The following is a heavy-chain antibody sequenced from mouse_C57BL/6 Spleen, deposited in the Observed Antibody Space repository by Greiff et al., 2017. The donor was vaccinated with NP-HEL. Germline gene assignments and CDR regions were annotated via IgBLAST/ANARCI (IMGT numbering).Heavy chain of an antibody. CDR3: ARSPLIGSSGFAY. D-gene: IGHD1-1*01. J-gene: IGHJ3*01. V-gene: IGHV1-55*01. CDR2: IYPGSGST. CDR1: GYTFTSYW. Sequence: VKLQESGAELVKPGASVKMSCKASGYTFTSYWITWVKQRPGQGLEWIGDIYPGSGSTNYNEKFKSKATLTVDTSSSTAYMQLSSLNSVDSAVYFCARSPLIGSSGFAYWGQGTLVTVSA.